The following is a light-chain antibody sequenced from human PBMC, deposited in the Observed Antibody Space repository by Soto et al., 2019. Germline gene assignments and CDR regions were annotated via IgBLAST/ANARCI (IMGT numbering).Light chain of an antibody. J-gene: IGLJ1*01. V-gene: IGLV2-14*01. CDR3: SSFTSRFTFV. CDR2: EVT. Sequence: QSVLTQPASVSGSPGRSIAISCTRTRSDVGAYNYVSWYQQHPGKAPKLMISEVTNRPSGVSDRFSGSKSGNTASLTISGLQAEDEADYYCSSFTSRFTFVFGTGTKVTVL. CDR1: RSDVGAYNY.